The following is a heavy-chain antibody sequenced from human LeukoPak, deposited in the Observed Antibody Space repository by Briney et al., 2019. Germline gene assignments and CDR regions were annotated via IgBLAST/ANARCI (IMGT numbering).Heavy chain of an antibody. CDR2: INSSSSYI. V-gene: IGHV3-21*01. CDR3: ARDSRGGTYSSSWYSDY. J-gene: IGHJ4*02. CDR1: GFTFSSYS. Sequence: PGGSLRLSCAASGFTFSSYSMNWVRQAPGKGLEWVSSINSSSSYIYYADSVKGRFTISRDNAKNSLYLQMNSLRAEDTAVYYCARDSRGGTYSSSWYSDYWGQGTLVTVSS. D-gene: IGHD6-13*01.